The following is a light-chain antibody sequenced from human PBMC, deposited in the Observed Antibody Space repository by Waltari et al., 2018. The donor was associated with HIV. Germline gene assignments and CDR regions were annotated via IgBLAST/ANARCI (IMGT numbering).Light chain of an antibody. V-gene: IGLV2-8*01. J-gene: IGLJ2*01. CDR3: SSSAGSNNVV. CDR1: SSDFVDYDL. Sequence: QSALTQPPSASGSPGQSVPISCSGTSSDFVDYDLVSWYQQHPGKVPKLILYEVNKRPSGAPRCSCASTAGPTASLTVAGLQADDEADYYCSSSAGSNNVVFGGGTKLTVL. CDR2: EVN.